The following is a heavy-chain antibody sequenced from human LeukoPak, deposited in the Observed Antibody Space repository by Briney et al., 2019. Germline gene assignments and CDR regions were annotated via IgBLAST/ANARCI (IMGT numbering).Heavy chain of an antibody. D-gene: IGHD6-19*01. V-gene: IGHV1-2*02. CDR1: GYTFTGYY. CDR2: INPNSGGT. CDR3: ARAVGPVAGTGFDY. J-gene: IGHJ4*02. Sequence: ASVKVSCKASGYTFTGYYMHWVRQAPGQGLEWMGWINPNSGGTSYAQKFQGRVTMTRDTSISTAYMELSRLRSDDTAVYYCARAVGPVAGTGFDYWGQGTLVTVSS.